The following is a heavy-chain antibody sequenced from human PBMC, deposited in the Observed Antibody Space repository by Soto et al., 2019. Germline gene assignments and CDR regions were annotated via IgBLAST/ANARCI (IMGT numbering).Heavy chain of an antibody. CDR2: IIPIFGTA. CDR3: ARPYRGYSGYDSTPDFDY. D-gene: IGHD5-12*01. V-gene: IGHV1-69*13. CDR1: GGTFSSYA. J-gene: IGHJ4*02. Sequence: SVKVSCKASGGTFSSYAISWVRQAPGQGLEWMGGIIPIFGTANYAQKFQGRVTITADESTSTAYMELSSLRSEDTAVYYCARPYRGYSGYDSTPDFDYWGQGTLVTVSS.